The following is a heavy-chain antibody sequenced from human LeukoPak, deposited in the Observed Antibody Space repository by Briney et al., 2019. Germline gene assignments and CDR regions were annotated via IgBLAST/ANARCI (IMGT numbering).Heavy chain of an antibody. CDR3: AKDTRGYSYGSYFDY. CDR2: ISWNSGNI. CDR1: GFSFDDYA. Sequence: GGSLRLSCAATGFSFDDYAMHWVRQAPGKGLEWVSGISWNSGNIGYADSVKGRFTISRDNAKNSLYLQMNSLRADDTALYYCAKDTRGYSYGSYFDYWGQGTLVTVSS. J-gene: IGHJ4*02. D-gene: IGHD5-18*01. V-gene: IGHV3-9*01.